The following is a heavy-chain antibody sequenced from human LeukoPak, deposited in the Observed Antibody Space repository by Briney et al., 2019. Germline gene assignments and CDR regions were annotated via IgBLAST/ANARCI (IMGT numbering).Heavy chain of an antibody. Sequence: QPGGSLRLSCAASGFTFSSYAMSWVRQAPGKGLEWVSAISGSGGSTYYADSVKGRFTISRDNSKNTLYLPMSSLRSEDTAVYYCARGLGTVQFDPWGQGTLVTVSS. V-gene: IGHV3-23*01. J-gene: IGHJ5*02. D-gene: IGHD4-17*01. CDR3: ARGLGTVQFDP. CDR1: GFTFSSYA. CDR2: ISGSGGST.